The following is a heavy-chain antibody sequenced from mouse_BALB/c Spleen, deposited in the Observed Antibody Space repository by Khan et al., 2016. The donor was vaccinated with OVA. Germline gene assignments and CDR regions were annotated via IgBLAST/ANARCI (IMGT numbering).Heavy chain of an antibody. CDR1: GYTFTDYA. Sequence: QVQLQQSGAELARPGVSVKISCKGSGYTFTDYAMHWMKQSHAKSLEWIGVISTYYGDASYNQKFKGKATMTVDKSSSTAYMELARLTSEDSAIYYCARGSGNSRFAYWGQGTLVTVSA. D-gene: IGHD2-1*01. J-gene: IGHJ3*01. CDR2: ISTYYGDA. CDR3: ARGSGNSRFAY. V-gene: IGHV1S137*01.